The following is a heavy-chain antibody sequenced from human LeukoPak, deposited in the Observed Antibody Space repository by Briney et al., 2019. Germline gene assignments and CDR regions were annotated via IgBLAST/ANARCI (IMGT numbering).Heavy chain of an antibody. CDR1: GFTFSNYL. CDR2: INVDETNS. CDR3: GRGGDGIDN. V-gene: IGHV3-74*03. Sequence: TGGSLRLSCVASGFTFSNYLMHWVRQAPGKGLVWVSRINVDETNSYADSVKGRFTISRDNAKNTMFLQLNSLRPEDTAVYFCGRGGDGIDNWGQGTTVIVSS. J-gene: IGHJ3*02. D-gene: IGHD2-21*01.